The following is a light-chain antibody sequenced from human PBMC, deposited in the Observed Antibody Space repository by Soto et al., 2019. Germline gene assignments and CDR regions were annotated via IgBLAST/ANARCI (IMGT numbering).Light chain of an antibody. Sequence: DIQMTQSPSSLSASVGERVNVTCRASQTISSWLAWYQQKPGKAPKLLIYKASTLKSGVPSRFSGSGSGTEFTLTISSLQPDDFATYYCQHYNSYSEAFGQGTKV. CDR3: QHYNSYSEA. J-gene: IGKJ1*01. CDR2: KAS. CDR1: QTISSW. V-gene: IGKV1-5*03.